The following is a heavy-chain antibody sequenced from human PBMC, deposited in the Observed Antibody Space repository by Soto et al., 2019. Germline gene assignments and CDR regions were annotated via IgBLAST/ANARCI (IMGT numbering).Heavy chain of an antibody. CDR2: ISAYNGNT. CDR3: ARIASEVVVVPAAMWDSVLADNWFDP. D-gene: IGHD2-2*01. J-gene: IGHJ5*02. V-gene: IGHV1-18*01. Sequence: ASVKVSCKASGYTFTSYGISWVRQAPGQGLEWMGWISAYNGNTNYAQKLQGRVTMTTDTSTRTAYMELRSLRSDDTAVYYCARIASEVVVVPAAMWDSVLADNWFDPWGQGTLVTVSS. CDR1: GYTFTSYG.